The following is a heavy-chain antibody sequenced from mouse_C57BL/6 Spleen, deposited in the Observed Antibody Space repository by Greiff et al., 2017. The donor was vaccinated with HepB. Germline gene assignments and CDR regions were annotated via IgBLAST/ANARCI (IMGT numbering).Heavy chain of an antibody. CDR2: ISNGGGST. D-gene: IGHD1-1*01. CDR3: ASAYYYGSSPFAY. CDR1: GFTFSDYY. Sequence: EVKLMASGGGLVQPGGSLKLSCAASGFTFSDYYMYWVRQTPEKRLEWVAYISNGGGSTYYPDTVKGRFTISRDNAKNTLYLQMSRLKSEDTAMYYCASAYYYGSSPFAYWGQGTLVTVSA. V-gene: IGHV5-12*01. J-gene: IGHJ3*01.